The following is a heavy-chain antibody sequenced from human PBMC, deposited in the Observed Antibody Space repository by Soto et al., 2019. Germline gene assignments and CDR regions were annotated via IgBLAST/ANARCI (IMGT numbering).Heavy chain of an antibody. D-gene: IGHD1-26*01. V-gene: IGHV1-69*12. CDR1: GGDLTNSG. Sequence: QVHLVQSGAEMKKPGSSVKVSCKVSGGDLTNSGISWVRQAPGQGLEWMGGIFPLVAMVDYSQKFQGRVTITADETTNTAYMDLGSLRSDDPAVYYCAKEDGAAFKSGGQGTLVIVSS. CDR3: AKEDGAAFKS. CDR2: IFPLVAMV. J-gene: IGHJ4*02.